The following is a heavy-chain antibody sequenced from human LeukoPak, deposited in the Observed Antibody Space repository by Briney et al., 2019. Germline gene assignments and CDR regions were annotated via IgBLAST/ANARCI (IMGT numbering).Heavy chain of an antibody. CDR2: IYYSGST. Sequence: PSETLSLTCTVSGGSITSDYWSWIRQPPGKGLGWIVYIYYSGSTNYNPSLKSRVTISVDTSKNQFSLKLNSVTAADTAVYYCARHYYGSGSYRWFDPWGQGTLVTVSS. CDR3: ARHYYGSGSYRWFDP. D-gene: IGHD3-10*01. J-gene: IGHJ5*02. V-gene: IGHV4-59*08. CDR1: GGSITSDY.